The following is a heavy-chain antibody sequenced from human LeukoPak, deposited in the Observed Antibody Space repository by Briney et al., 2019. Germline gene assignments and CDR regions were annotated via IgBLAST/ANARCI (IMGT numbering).Heavy chain of an antibody. CDR2: ISWNSGSI. D-gene: IGHD3-3*01. J-gene: IGHJ4*02. V-gene: IGHV3-9*01. CDR1: GFTFDDYA. Sequence: GRSLRLSCAASGFTFDDYAMHWVRQAPGKGLEWVSGISWNSGSIGYADSVKGRFTISRDNAKNSLYLQTNSLRAEDTALYYCAKGYDFWSGYWDYWGQGTLVTVSS. CDR3: AKGYDFWSGYWDY.